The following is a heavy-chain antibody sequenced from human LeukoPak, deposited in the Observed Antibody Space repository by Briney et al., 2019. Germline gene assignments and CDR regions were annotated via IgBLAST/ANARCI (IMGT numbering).Heavy chain of an antibody. CDR3: ANDGVATIPLDY. Sequence: GGSLRLSCAASGFTFSSYSMNWVRQAPGKGLEWVSSISSSSSYIYYADSVKGRFTISRDNAKNSLYLQMNSLRAEDTAVYYCANDGVATIPLDYWGQGTLVTVSS. D-gene: IGHD5-12*01. V-gene: IGHV3-21*04. CDR1: GFTFSSYS. J-gene: IGHJ4*02. CDR2: ISSSSSYI.